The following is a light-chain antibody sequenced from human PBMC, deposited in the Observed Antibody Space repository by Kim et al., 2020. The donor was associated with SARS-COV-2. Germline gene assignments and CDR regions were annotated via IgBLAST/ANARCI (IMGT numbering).Light chain of an antibody. Sequence: APINCKSSQSVLNTSKNKNFLAWYQHKPGQPPRLLIYWASTRQSGVPDRFSGSESGTDFTLTISSLQAEDVAVYYCQQYNTIPWTFGQGTKVDIK. CDR1: QSVLNTSKNKNF. CDR3: QQYNTIPWT. J-gene: IGKJ1*01. V-gene: IGKV4-1*01. CDR2: WAS.